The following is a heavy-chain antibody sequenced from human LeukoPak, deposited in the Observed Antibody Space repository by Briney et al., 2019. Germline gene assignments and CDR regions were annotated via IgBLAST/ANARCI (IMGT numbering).Heavy chain of an antibody. Sequence: ASVKVSCKASGYTFTGYYMHWVRQAPGQGLEWMGWINPDSGGTNYAQKFQGRVTMTSDTSISTAYMELSRLTSDDTAVYFCARDIVVVTPGYWGQGTPVTVSS. CDR3: ARDIVVVTPGY. J-gene: IGHJ4*02. CDR2: INPDSGGT. CDR1: GYTFTGYY. V-gene: IGHV1-2*02. D-gene: IGHD2-21*02.